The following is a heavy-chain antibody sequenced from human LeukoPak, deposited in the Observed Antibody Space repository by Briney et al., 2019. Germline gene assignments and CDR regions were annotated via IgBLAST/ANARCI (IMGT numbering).Heavy chain of an antibody. J-gene: IGHJ5*02. CDR1: GYTFTAYH. Sequence: GASVKVSCKASGYTFTAYHIRWVRQAPGQGLEWVGWVNPNSGDTHYAQSFQGRVTMTRDTSISTVYMDMSRLTSDDAAAYYCARGVTETTTGLTKFDPWGQETLVTVSS. D-gene: IGHD1-1*01. CDR2: VNPNSGDT. V-gene: IGHV1-2*02. CDR3: ARGVTETTTGLTKFDP.